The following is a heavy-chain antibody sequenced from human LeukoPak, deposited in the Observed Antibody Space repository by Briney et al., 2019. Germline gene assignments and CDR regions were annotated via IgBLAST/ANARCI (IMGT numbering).Heavy chain of an antibody. V-gene: IGHV3-7*03. D-gene: IGHD1-26*01. J-gene: IGHJ4*02. CDR3: ARDGGGASGSYTRD. CDR2: IKEDGSER. Sequence: GGSLRLSCEGSAFIFSGHWMNWVRQTPGKGLEWVASIKEDGSERQYVDSVKGRFSISRDNTKGSLFLQLNSLRAEDTAVYYCARDGGGASGSYTRDWGQGTLVTVSS. CDR1: AFIFSGHW.